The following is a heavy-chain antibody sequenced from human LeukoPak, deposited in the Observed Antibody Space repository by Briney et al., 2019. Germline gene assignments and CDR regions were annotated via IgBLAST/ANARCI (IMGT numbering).Heavy chain of an antibody. Sequence: SETLSLTCAVYGGSFGGYYWSWIRQPPGKGLEWIGEINHSGSTNYNPSLKSRVTISVDTSKNQFSLKLSSVTAADTAVYYCARGGEGEHCSSTSCRPGFDYWGQGTLVTVSS. CDR2: INHSGST. V-gene: IGHV4-34*01. CDR3: ARGGEGEHCSSTSCRPGFDY. D-gene: IGHD2-2*01. CDR1: GGSFGGYY. J-gene: IGHJ4*02.